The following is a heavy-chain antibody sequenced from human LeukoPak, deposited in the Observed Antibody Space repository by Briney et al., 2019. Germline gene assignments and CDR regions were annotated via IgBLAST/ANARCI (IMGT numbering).Heavy chain of an antibody. CDR1: GGSINNYY. V-gene: IGHV4-59*01. CDR2: IYYSGNT. Sequence: ASETLSLTCTVSGGSINNYYWSWIRQPPGKGLEWIGNIYYSGNTNYNPSLKSRVTISVDTSKIQFSLKLSSVTAADTAVYYCARGIIVGATWGENDNWFDPWGQGTLVTVSS. D-gene: IGHD1-26*01. J-gene: IGHJ5*02. CDR3: ARGIIVGATWGENDNWFDP.